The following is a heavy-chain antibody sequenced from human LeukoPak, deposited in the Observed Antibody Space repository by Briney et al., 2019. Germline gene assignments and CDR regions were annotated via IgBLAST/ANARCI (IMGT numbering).Heavy chain of an antibody. D-gene: IGHD5-24*01. CDR1: GGSISSSSYY. J-gene: IGHJ4*02. V-gene: IGHV4-61*01. CDR2: IYYSGST. CDR3: ARGGDGYNPFDY. Sequence: SETLSLTCTVSGGSISSSSYYWSWIRQPPGKGLEWIGYIYYSGSTNYNPSLKSRVTISVDTSKNQFSLKLSSVTAADTAVYYCARGGDGYNPFDYWGQGTLVTVSS.